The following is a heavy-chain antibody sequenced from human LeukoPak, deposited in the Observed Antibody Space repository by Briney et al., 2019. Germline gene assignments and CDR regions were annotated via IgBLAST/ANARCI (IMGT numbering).Heavy chain of an antibody. V-gene: IGHV1-69*13. J-gene: IGHJ5*02. CDR3: ARGQKYYYGSGSSNLYNWFDP. CDR2: IIPIFGTA. D-gene: IGHD3-10*01. CDR1: GGTFSSYV. Sequence: ASVKVSCKASGGTFSSYVISWVRQAPGQGLEWMGGIIPIFGTANYAQKFQGRVTITADESTSTAYMELSSLRSEDTAVYYCARGQKYYYGSGSSNLYNWFDPWGQGTLVTVSS.